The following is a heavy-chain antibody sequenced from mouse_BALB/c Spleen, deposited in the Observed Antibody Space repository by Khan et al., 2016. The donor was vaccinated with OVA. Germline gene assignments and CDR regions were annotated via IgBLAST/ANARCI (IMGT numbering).Heavy chain of an antibody. CDR3: ARTGYYYFAY. J-gene: IGHJ2*01. D-gene: IGHD2-3*01. CDR2: ISSDSNTI. V-gene: IGHV5-17*02. CDR1: GLTFSGFG. Sequence: EVELVESGGGLVQTGGSRKLSRAASGLTFSGFGMHWVRQAPEKGLEWVAYISSDSNTIYYADTVKGRFTISRDNPKNTLFLQMTSLRTEDTAMYYCARTGYYYFAYWGQGTTLTVSS.